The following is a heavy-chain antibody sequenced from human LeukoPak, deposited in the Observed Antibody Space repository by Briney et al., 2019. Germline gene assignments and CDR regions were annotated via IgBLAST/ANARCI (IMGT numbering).Heavy chain of an antibody. CDR2: IYYSGRI. CDR3: ARGELNWFDP. J-gene: IGHJ5*02. Sequence: SETLSLTCTVSGGSVSSYYWSWIRQPPGKGLEWIGYIYYSGRINYNPSLKSRVTISVDTSKNQFSLKLSSVTAADTAVYCCARGELNWFDPWGQGTLVTVSS. CDR1: GGSVSSYY. D-gene: IGHD1-26*01. V-gene: IGHV4-59*08.